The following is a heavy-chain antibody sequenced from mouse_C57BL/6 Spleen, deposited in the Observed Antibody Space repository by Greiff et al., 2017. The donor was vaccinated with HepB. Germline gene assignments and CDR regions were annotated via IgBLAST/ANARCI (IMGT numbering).Heavy chain of an antibody. Sequence: EVHLVESGGGLVQPGGSLSLSCAASGFTFTDYYMSWVRQPPGKALEWLGFIRNKANGYTTEYSASVKGRFTISRDSSQSILYLQMNALRAEDSATYYCARYEDYYAMDYWGQVTSVTVSS. CDR3: ARYEDYYAMDY. J-gene: IGHJ4*01. V-gene: IGHV7-3*01. CDR2: IRNKANGYTT. CDR1: GFTFTDYY.